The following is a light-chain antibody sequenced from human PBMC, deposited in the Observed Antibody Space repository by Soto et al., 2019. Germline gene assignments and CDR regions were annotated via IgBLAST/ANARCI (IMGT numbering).Light chain of an antibody. CDR1: HNIERW. J-gene: IGKJ1*01. Sequence: IKRSWFPSSQQTSVAARELLTFRASHNIERWLAWYQQKPGKAPSLLIFDASTLQSGVPSRFSGSGSGTDFTLTISSLQPDDFATYYCQQFASSTTFGQGTKVDIK. CDR2: DAS. CDR3: QQFASSTT. V-gene: IGKV1-5*01.